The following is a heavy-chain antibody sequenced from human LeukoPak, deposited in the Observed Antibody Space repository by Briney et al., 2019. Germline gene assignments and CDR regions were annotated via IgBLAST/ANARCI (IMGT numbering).Heavy chain of an antibody. D-gene: IGHD6-13*01. CDR2: IYSGGST. CDR3: ARRDSSSWYYYFDY. Sequence: GGSLRLSCAASGFTVSSNYMSWVRQAPGKGLEWVSVIYSGGSTYYADSVKGRFTISRDNSKNTLYLQMNSLRAEDTAVYYCARRDSSSWYYYFDYWGQGTLVTVSS. CDR1: GFTVSSNY. J-gene: IGHJ4*02. V-gene: IGHV3-53*01.